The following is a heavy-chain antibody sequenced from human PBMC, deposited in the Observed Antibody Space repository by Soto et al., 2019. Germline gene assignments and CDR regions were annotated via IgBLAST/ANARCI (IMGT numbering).Heavy chain of an antibody. V-gene: IGHV4-34*01. D-gene: IGHD3-22*01. CDR3: ARGRRGYYDSSGPYTFDY. CDR2: INHSGST. CDR1: GGSFSGYY. J-gene: IGHJ4*02. Sequence: SETLSLTCAVYGGSFSGYYWSWIRQPPGKGLEWIGEINHSGSTNYNPSLKSRVTISVDTSKNQFSLKLSSVTAADTAVYYCARGRRGYYDSSGPYTFDYWGQGTLVTVSS.